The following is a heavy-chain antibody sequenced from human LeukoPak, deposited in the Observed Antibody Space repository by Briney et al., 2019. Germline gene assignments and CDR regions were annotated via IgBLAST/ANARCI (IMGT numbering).Heavy chain of an antibody. D-gene: IGHD5-18*01. CDR2: IYYSGST. CDR3: AREGLKGYSYGFNYYYYMDV. V-gene: IGHV4-59*01. J-gene: IGHJ6*03. Sequence: SETLSLTCTVSGGSISSYYWSWIRQPPGKGLEWIGYIYYSGSTNYNPSLKSRVTISVDTSKNQFSLKLSSVTAADTAVYYCAREGLKGYSYGFNYYYYMDVWGKGTTVTVSS. CDR1: GGSISSYY.